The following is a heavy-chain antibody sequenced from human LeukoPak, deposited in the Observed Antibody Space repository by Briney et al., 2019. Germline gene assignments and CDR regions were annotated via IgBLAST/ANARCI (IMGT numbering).Heavy chain of an antibody. J-gene: IGHJ4*02. Sequence: GGSLRLSCVASGFTFSIYSMTWVRQAPGKGREWVSYISKNSDDIYNADSVRGRFTISRDNAKNSLYLQMNSLRAEDTAVYYCARVRPGYYCDYWGQGILVTVSS. CDR3: ARVRPGYYCDY. V-gene: IGHV3-21*05. CDR1: GFTFSIYS. CDR2: ISKNSDDI.